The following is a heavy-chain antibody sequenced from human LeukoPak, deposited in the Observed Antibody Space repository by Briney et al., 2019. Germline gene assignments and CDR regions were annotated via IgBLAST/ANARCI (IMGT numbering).Heavy chain of an antibody. J-gene: IGHJ4*02. CDR2: INHSGST. CDR3: ASSVGTNVDY. Sequence: SETLSLTCAVYGGSFSGYYWSWIRQPPGKGLEWIGEINHSGSTNYNPSLKSRVTISVDKSKNQFSLKLSSVTAADTAVYYCASSVGTNVDYWGQGTLVTVSS. D-gene: IGHD1-14*01. CDR1: GGSFSGYY. V-gene: IGHV4-34*01.